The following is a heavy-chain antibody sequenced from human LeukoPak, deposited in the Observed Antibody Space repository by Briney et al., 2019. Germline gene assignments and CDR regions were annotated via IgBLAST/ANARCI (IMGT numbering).Heavy chain of an antibody. Sequence: GGSLRLSCAASGFTFSSSAMSWVRQAPGKGLEWVSAISNNGGYTYYADSVQGRFTISRDNSKSTLCLQMNSLRAEDTAVYYCASLSMVRGVIIPEYFQHWGQGTLVTVSS. J-gene: IGHJ1*01. CDR3: ASLSMVRGVIIPEYFQH. CDR1: GFTFSSSA. V-gene: IGHV3-23*01. CDR2: ISNNGGYT. D-gene: IGHD3-10*01.